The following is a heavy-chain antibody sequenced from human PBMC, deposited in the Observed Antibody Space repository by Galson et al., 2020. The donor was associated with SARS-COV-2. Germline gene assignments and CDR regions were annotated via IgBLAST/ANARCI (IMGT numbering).Heavy chain of an antibody. CDR1: GFTFSSYD. V-gene: IGHV3-13*04. CDR3: ARGLSTVTPYYYYYYYMDV. CDR2: IGTAGDT. J-gene: IGHJ6*03. Sequence: GESLKISCAASGFTFSSYDMHWVRQATGKGLEWVSAIGTAGDTYYPGSVKGRFTISRENAKNSLYLQMNSLRAGDTAVYYCARGLSTVTPYYYYYYYMDVWGKGTTVTVSS. D-gene: IGHD4-4*01.